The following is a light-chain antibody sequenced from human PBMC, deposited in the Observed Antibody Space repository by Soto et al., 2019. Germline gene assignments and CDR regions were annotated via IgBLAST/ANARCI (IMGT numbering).Light chain of an antibody. Sequence: QPVLTQSSSASASLGSSVTLTCTLSSGRNNYIIAWHQQQPGKAPRYLMKLEGSGSYNKGSGVPDRFSGSSSGAGRYLTISNLQFEDEADYYCETWDNNTRILAGGTKLTVL. V-gene: IGLV4-60*02. J-gene: IGLJ2*01. CDR2: LEGSGSY. CDR3: ETWDNNTRI. CDR1: SGRNNYI.